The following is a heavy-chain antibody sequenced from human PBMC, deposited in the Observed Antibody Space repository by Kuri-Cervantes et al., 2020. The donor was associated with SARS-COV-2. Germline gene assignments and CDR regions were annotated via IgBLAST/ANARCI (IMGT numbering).Heavy chain of an antibody. Sequence: GGSLRLSCSAPGFSFSSYAMHWVRQPPGKGLEYVSAISSNGGSTYYADSVKGRFTISRDNSKNTLYLQMNSLRAEDTAVYYCAREGYYYGSGNDYWGQGTLVTVSS. J-gene: IGHJ4*02. CDR3: AREGYYYGSGNDY. V-gene: IGHV3-64*04. D-gene: IGHD3-10*01. CDR1: GFSFSSYA. CDR2: ISSNGGST.